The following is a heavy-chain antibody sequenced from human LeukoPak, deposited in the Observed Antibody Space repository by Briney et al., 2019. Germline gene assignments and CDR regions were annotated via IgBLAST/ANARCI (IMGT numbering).Heavy chain of an antibody. Sequence: PGGSLRLSCAASGFTFSSYWMHWIRQAPGKGLVWVSRINSDGSSTSYADSVKGRFTISRDNAKNTLYLQMNSLRAEDAAVYYCARDDYLAAFDIWGQGTMVTVSS. CDR3: ARDDYLAAFDI. V-gene: IGHV3-74*01. J-gene: IGHJ3*02. CDR2: INSDGSST. CDR1: GFTFSSYW. D-gene: IGHD4-11*01.